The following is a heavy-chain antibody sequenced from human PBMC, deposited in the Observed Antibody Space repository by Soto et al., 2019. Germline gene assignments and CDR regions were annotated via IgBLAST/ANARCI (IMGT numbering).Heavy chain of an antibody. CDR3: ARGNTPVDY. Sequence: QVQLVQSGTEVKKPGASVKVSCKTSGYSFTMHDISWVRQTPGQGLEWMGRISAYNGNTNYAPKFLGRVTMTTDTSTSTGYMELRSLRSDDTAVYYCARGNTPVDYWGQGTLVTVSS. CDR1: GYSFTMHD. V-gene: IGHV1-18*01. D-gene: IGHD2-2*01. J-gene: IGHJ4*02. CDR2: ISAYNGNT.